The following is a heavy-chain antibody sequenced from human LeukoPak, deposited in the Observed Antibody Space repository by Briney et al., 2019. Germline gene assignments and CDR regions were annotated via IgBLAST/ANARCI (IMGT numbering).Heavy chain of an antibody. CDR2: IIPIFGTA. V-gene: IGHV1-69*13. Sequence: SVKVSCKASVDTFSIYTISCGRQAPGQGLEWMGGIIPIFGTANYAQKFQGRVTITADESTSTAYMEMRRLKSEDTAVYYCARTMLDSWEYFDYWGQGTLVTVSS. CDR1: VDTFSIYT. CDR3: ARTMLDSWEYFDY. D-gene: IGHD6-13*01. J-gene: IGHJ4*02.